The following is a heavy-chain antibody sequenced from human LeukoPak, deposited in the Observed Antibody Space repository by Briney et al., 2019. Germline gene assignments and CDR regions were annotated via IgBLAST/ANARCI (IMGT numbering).Heavy chain of an antibody. CDR2: IYYSGIT. J-gene: IGHJ4*02. CDR3: ARALFNGHESSFFDY. D-gene: IGHD2-8*01. Sequence: SQTLSLTCTVSGGSISSGGYYWSWIRHHPGKGLEWIGYIYYSGITYYNPSLKSRITISVDMSKNHFSLKLSPVTAADTAVYYCARALFNGHESSFFDYWGQGTLVTVSS. V-gene: IGHV4-31*03. CDR1: GGSISSGGYY.